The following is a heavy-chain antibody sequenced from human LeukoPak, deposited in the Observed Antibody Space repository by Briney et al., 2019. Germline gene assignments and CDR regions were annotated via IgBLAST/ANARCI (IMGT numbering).Heavy chain of an antibody. D-gene: IGHD3-22*01. CDR3: ARDSPSVSSGYLFDY. J-gene: IGHJ4*02. V-gene: IGHV3-53*01. CDR2: IYSGGST. Sequence: GGSLRLSCAASGFTFISNYMSWVRQAPGKGLEWVSVIYSGGSTYYTDSVKGRFTISRDRSKNTVYLQMNSLRVEDTAVYYCARDSPSVSSGYLFDYWGQGALVTVSS. CDR1: GFTFISNY.